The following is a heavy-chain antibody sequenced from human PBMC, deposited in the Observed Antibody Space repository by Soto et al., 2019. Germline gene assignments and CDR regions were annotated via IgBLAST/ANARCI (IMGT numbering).Heavy chain of an antibody. CDR2: FYYTGST. D-gene: IGHD3-22*01. CDR3: ARSMHYSDGSNYSPFDY. J-gene: IGHJ4*02. V-gene: IGHV4-61*01. Sequence: QVQLQESGPGLVKPSETLSLTCTVSGGSVSSGNYYWSWIRQPPGKGLEWIGYFYYTGSTNYNPSLTSRVTRSIDASKNQFSLRLSSVTAADTAVYYCARSMHYSDGSNYSPFDYWGQGTLVTVSS. CDR1: GGSVSSGNYY.